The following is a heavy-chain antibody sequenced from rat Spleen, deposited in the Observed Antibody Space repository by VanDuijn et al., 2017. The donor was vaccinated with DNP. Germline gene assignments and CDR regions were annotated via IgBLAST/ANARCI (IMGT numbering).Heavy chain of an antibody. CDR2: ISSGGST. D-gene: IGHD1-12*02. Sequence: QVQLKESGPGLVQPSQTLSLTCTVSGFSLTSYGVSWVRQPPGKGLEWIAAISSGGSTYYNSALKSRLSISRDTSKSQVFLKMNRLQTEDTAIYFGTRDHYYDGSDYWGQGVMVTVSS. CDR1: GFSLTSYG. J-gene: IGHJ2*01. CDR3: TRDHYYDGSDY. V-gene: IGHV2S12*01.